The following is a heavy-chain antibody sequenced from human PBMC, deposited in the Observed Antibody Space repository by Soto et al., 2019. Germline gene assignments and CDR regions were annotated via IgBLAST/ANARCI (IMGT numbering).Heavy chain of an antibody. CDR2: IFSNDEK. Sequence: ETLSLTCTVSGGPIRSYCWSWIRQPPGKGLEWLAHIFSNDEKSYSTSLKSRLTISKDTSKSQVVLTMTNMDPVDTATYYCARIRVRFGELLPLDYWGQGTLVTVSS. V-gene: IGHV2-26*01. CDR3: ARIRVRFGELLPLDY. CDR1: GGPIRSYC. J-gene: IGHJ4*02. D-gene: IGHD3-10*01.